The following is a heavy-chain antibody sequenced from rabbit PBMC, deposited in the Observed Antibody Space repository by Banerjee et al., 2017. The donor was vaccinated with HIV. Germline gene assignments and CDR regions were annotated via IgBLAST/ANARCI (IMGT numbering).Heavy chain of an antibody. V-gene: IGHV1S45*01. Sequence: QEQLEESGGDLVKPGASLTLTCTASGFSFSSTYYMCWVRQAPGKGLEWIACIYAGSSGTTYYASWAKGRFTISKTSSTTVTLQMTSLTAADTATYFCARWEYNYDDYGDAQYYFDLWGPGTLVTVS. D-gene: IGHD2-1*01. CDR3: ARWEYNYDDYGDAQYYFDL. CDR2: IYAGSSGTT. J-gene: IGHJ4*01. CDR1: GFSFSSTYY.